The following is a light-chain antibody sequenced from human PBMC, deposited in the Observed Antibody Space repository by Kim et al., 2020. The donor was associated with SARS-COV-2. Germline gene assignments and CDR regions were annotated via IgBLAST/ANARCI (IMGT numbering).Light chain of an antibody. CDR2: AAS. V-gene: IGKV1-12*01. Sequence: DIQMTQSPSSVSASVGDRVTITCRASQYISRLLAWYQQKPGKAPKLLIYAASSFQSGVPSRFSGSTSGTDFTLTISGLQPEDVATYLCQQANSFPHTFGGGTKVDIK. J-gene: IGKJ4*01. CDR3: QQANSFPHT. CDR1: QYISRL.